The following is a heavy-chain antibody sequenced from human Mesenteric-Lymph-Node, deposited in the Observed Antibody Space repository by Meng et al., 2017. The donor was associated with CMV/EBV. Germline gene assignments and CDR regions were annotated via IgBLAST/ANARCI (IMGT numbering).Heavy chain of an antibody. CDR2: ISWNSGSI. J-gene: IGHJ4*02. CDR1: GFSFDDYA. Sequence: ASGFSFDDYAMHWVRQAPGKGLEWVSGISWNSGSIGYADSVKGRFTISRDNAKSSLYLQINSLRAEDTALYYCAKGFAAGIAVYLDYWGQGTLVTVSS. V-gene: IGHV3-9*01. D-gene: IGHD6-19*01. CDR3: AKGFAAGIAVYLDY.